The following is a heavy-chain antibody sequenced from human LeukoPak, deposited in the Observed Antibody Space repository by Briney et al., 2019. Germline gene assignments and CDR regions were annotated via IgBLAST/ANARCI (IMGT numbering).Heavy chain of an antibody. CDR2: ISSSGDNT. CDR1: GFIFRNYA. CDR3: VREERGLAIDY. J-gene: IGHJ4*02. V-gene: IGHV3-64*02. Sequence: GGPLTLSCAASGFIFRNYAMLWVPQAPGKALEYVSAISSSGDNTYYGDSVKGRFIISRDNSKNTLSLQMSSLRVEDTAVYYCVREERGLAIDYWGQGTLVTVSS. D-gene: IGHD5-12*01.